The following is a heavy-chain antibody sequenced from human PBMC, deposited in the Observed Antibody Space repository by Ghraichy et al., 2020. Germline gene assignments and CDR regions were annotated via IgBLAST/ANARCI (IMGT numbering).Heavy chain of an antibody. J-gene: IGHJ6*02. D-gene: IGHD4-23*01. CDR1: GFTFGDYA. Sequence: GSLRLSCTASGFTFGDYAMSWFRQAPGKGLEWVGFIRSKAYGGTTEYAASVKGRFTISRDDSKSIAYLQMNSLKTEDTAVYYCTRKRQVTMYYYYGMDVWGQGTTVTVSS. V-gene: IGHV3-49*03. CDR3: TRKRQVTMYYYYGMDV. CDR2: IRSKAYGGTT.